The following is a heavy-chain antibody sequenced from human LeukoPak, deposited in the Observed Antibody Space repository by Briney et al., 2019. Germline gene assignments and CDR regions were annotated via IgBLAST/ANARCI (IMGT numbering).Heavy chain of an antibody. CDR2: IYYSGST. CDR3: ARRGGYSGYESN. Sequence: SETLSLTCTVSGGSISSSSYYWGWIRQPPGKGLEWIGSIYYSGSTYYNPSLKSRVTISVDTSKNQFSLKLSSVTAADTAVYYCARRGGYSGYESNWGQGTLVTVSS. CDR1: GGSISSSSYY. D-gene: IGHD5-12*01. J-gene: IGHJ4*02. V-gene: IGHV4-39*01.